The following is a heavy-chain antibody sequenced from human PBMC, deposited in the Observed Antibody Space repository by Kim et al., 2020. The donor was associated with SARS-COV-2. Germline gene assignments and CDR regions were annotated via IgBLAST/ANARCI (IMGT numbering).Heavy chain of an antibody. CDR1: GFTFSDHN. J-gene: IGHJ6*02. Sequence: WGTLRLTCVVSGFTFSDHNMHWVRQAPGKGLGWVARIRSGANNYIKEYVASVSDRSTITRDNSRNSLHKQMNGPRTDSTAVSYCVRGARSYYYGLDVWC. CDR2: IRSGANNYIK. CDR3: VRGARSYYYGLDV. V-gene: IGHV3-72*01.